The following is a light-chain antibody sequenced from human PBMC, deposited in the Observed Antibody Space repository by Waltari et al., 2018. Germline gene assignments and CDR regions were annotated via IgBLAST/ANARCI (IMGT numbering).Light chain of an antibody. CDR3: ASYAGGDTPYV. V-gene: IGLV2-8*03. CDR1: RSDVGGYPY. J-gene: IGLJ1*01. Sequence: GQSVTISCTGARSDVGGYPYVSWYQQHPGKAPKVIIYEVNKRPSGVPDRFFGSKSGSTASLTVSGLQAEDEANYYCASYAGGDTPYVFGTGTKVTVL. CDR2: EVN.